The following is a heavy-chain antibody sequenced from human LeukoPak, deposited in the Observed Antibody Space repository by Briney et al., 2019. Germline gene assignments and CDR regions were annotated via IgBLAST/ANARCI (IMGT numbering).Heavy chain of an antibody. V-gene: IGHV4-38-2*02. CDR3: AKVGAYGDYARHDY. CDR1: GYSICSGSY. Sequence: SETLSLTCTVSGYSICSGSYWGWIRQPPGKGLEWIGNMFHSGDTYHNPSLKSQVTISADTSKNQFSLNLTSVTAADTAVYYCAKVGAYGDYARHDYWGQGTLVTVSS. D-gene: IGHD4-17*01. CDR2: MFHSGDT. J-gene: IGHJ4*02.